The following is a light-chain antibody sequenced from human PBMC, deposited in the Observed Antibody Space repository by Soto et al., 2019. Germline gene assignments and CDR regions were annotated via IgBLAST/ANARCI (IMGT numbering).Light chain of an antibody. CDR2: AAS. Sequence: DIQMTQSPSSLSASVGDRVTITCRATQSIYTYLSWYQQKPGKAPNLLIYAASRLESGVPSRFSGSGSGTEFTLTISSLQPDDFATYYCQQYNSYPITFGQGTRLEIK. CDR1: QSIYTY. V-gene: IGKV1-5*01. CDR3: QQYNSYPIT. J-gene: IGKJ5*01.